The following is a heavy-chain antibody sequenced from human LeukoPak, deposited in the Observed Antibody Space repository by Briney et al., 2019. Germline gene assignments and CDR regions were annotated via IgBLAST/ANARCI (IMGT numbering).Heavy chain of an antibody. D-gene: IGHD3-10*01. V-gene: IGHV4-34*01. J-gene: IGHJ4*02. CDR1: GGSFSGYY. CDR3: ARGRSDSAFDY. CDR2: INHSGST. Sequence: PSETLSLTCAVYGGSFSGYYWSWIRQPPGKGLEWIGEINHSGSTNYNPSLKSRVTISVDTSKNQFSLMLSSVTAADTAVYYCARGRSDSAFDYWGQGTLVTVSS.